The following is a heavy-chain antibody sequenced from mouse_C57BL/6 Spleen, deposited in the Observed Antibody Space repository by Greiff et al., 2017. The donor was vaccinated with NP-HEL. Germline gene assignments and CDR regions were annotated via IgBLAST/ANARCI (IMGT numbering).Heavy chain of an antibody. J-gene: IGHJ2*01. V-gene: IGHV1-72*01. CDR2: IDPNSGGT. CDR3: ARGDYGSSYGFDY. Sequence: QVHVKQPGAELVKPGASVKLSCKASGYTFTSYWMHWVKQRPGRGLEWIGRIDPNSGGTKYNEKFKSKATLTVDKPSSTAYMQLSSLTSEDSAVYYCARGDYGSSYGFDYWGQGTTLTVSS. CDR1: GYTFTSYW. D-gene: IGHD1-1*01.